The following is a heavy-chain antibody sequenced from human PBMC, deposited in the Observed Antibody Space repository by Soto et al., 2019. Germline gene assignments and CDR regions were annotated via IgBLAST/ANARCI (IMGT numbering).Heavy chain of an antibody. CDR3: ARVAVVVPAANPFFDY. CDR2: IYYSGNT. CDR1: GGSISSGDYY. D-gene: IGHD2-2*01. Sequence: SETLSLTCTVSGGSISSGDYYWSWIRQHPGKGLEWIGYIYYSGNTYYNPSLKSRVTISVDTSKNQFSLKLSSVTAADTAVYYCARVAVVVPAANPFFDYWGQGTLVTVS. J-gene: IGHJ4*02. V-gene: IGHV4-31*02.